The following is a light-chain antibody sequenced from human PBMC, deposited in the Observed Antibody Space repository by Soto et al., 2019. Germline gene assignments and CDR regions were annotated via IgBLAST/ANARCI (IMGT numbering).Light chain of an antibody. CDR1: QSVSSN. CDR3: QQYNNWPPWT. CDR2: GAS. V-gene: IGKV3-15*01. J-gene: IGKJ1*01. Sequence: EIVMTQSPATLSVSPGERATLSCRASQSVSSNLAWYQQKPGQAPRLLIYGASTRATGIPARFSGSGSGTEFTLVISRLQSEDFSVYYCQQYNNWPPWTFGHGTKVEIK.